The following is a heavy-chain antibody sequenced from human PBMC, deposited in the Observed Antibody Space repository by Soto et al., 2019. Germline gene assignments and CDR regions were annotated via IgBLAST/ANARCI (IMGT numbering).Heavy chain of an antibody. Sequence: PGGSLRLSCAASGFTFSSYAMHWVRQAPGKGLEWVAVISYDGSNKYYADSVKGRFTISRDNSKNTLYLQMNSLRAEDTAVDYCARTGYSSSWNYGMDVWGQGTTVTVSS. CDR2: ISYDGSNK. CDR3: ARTGYSSSWNYGMDV. CDR1: GFTFSSYA. V-gene: IGHV3-30-3*01. J-gene: IGHJ6*02. D-gene: IGHD6-13*01.